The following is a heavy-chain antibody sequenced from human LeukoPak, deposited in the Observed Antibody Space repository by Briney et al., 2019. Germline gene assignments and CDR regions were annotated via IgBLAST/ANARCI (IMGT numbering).Heavy chain of an antibody. CDR1: GFTVSSNY. J-gene: IGHJ4*02. CDR3: VRDDNWSFDF. Sequence: GGSLRLSCAASGFTVSSNYMNWVRQAPGKGLEWISYIKNSGTPIYYADSVKGRFTMSRDNAKNSLYLQMNSLRAEDTAVYYCVRDDNWSFDFWGRGTLVTVSS. V-gene: IGHV3-48*01. D-gene: IGHD1-20*01. CDR2: IKNSGTPI.